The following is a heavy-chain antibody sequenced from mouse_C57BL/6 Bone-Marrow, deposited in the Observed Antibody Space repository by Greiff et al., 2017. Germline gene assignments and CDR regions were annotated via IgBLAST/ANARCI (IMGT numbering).Heavy chain of an antibody. Sequence: QVQLQQSGPELVKPGASVKISCKASGYAFSSSWMNWVKQRPGKGLEWIGRIYPGDGDTNYNGKFKGKATLTADKSSSTAYMQLSSLTSEDSAVYFCARFGYYGSSPMDDWGQGTSVTVSS. CDR3: ARFGYYGSSPMDD. V-gene: IGHV1-82*01. CDR2: IYPGDGDT. D-gene: IGHD1-1*01. J-gene: IGHJ4*01. CDR1: GYAFSSSW.